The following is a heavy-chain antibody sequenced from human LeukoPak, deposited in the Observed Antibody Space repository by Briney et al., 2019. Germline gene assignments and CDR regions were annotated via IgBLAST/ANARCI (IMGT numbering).Heavy chain of an antibody. CDR1: GGTFSSYA. D-gene: IGHD2-2*01. CDR2: ISTYSGNT. J-gene: IGHJ5*02. CDR3: ARDLCSSTSCYWFDP. Sequence: ASVKVSCKASGGTFSSYAISWVRQAPGQGLEWMGWISTYSGNTNYARNLQGRVTMTTDTSTTTAYMELSRLRSDVTAVYYCARDLCSSTSCYWFDPWGQGTLVTVSS. V-gene: IGHV1-18*01.